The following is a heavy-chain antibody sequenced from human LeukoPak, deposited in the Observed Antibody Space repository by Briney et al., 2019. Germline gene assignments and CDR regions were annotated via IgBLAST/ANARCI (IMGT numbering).Heavy chain of an antibody. CDR2: IGGSSTSL. V-gene: IGHV3-21*01. D-gene: IGHD1-26*01. Sequence: GGSLRLSCAASGSTFRTYAMNWVRHAPGEGREWVSSIGGSSTSLYYADSVKGRFTISSDNDKNSMYLQLNSLRAEDTAVYSCARESGGDLGEAFDIWGQGTMVTVSS. CDR1: GSTFRTYA. CDR3: ARESGGDLGEAFDI. J-gene: IGHJ3*02.